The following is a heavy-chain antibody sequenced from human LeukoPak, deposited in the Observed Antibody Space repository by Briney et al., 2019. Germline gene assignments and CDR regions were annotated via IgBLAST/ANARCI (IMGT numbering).Heavy chain of an antibody. CDR2: VYHSGYT. D-gene: IGHD3-3*02. CDR3: ARGWSILRGGDWFDP. Sequence: AETLSLTCTVSGYSISSGDYWGWIRQPPGKGLEWIGSVYHSGYTYYNPSLKSRVTISVDTPKNQFSLNLSSVTAADTAVYYCARGWSILRGGDWFDPWGQGTLVTVSS. V-gene: IGHV4-38-2*02. CDR1: GYSISSGDY. J-gene: IGHJ5*02.